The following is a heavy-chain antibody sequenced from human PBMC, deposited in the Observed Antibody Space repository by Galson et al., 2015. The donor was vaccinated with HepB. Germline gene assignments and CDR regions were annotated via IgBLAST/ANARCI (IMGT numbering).Heavy chain of an antibody. CDR2: ISTSSVTT. Sequence: SLRLSCAASGFTFRYYTMHWVRQAPGKGPEWVSSISTSSVTTYYADSMKGRLTISRDNAKNLLYLQMNSLRDDDTAVYYCARGATLNYAMDVWCQGTTVTVSS. V-gene: IGHV3-48*02. CDR3: ARGATLNYAMDV. J-gene: IGHJ6*02. CDR1: GFTFRYYT.